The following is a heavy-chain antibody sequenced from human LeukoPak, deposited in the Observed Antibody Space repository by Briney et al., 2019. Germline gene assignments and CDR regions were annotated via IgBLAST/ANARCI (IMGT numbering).Heavy chain of an antibody. D-gene: IGHD5-24*01. CDR1: GGTFSNHA. CDR2: IIPIFGTA. V-gene: IGHV1-69*05. Sequence: SVKVSCKASGGTFSNHAIIWVRQAPGQGLERMGRIIPIFGTANYAQKFQGRVTMTTDESTSTAYMELSSLRSEDTAVYYCANEDGSTFDYWGQGTLVTVSS. J-gene: IGHJ4*02. CDR3: ANEDGSTFDY.